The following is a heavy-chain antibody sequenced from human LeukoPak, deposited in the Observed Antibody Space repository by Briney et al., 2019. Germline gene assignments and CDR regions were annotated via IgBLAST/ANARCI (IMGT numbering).Heavy chain of an antibody. Sequence: ASVKVSCKASGYSFTSNYIHWVRQAPGQGLEWMGMIYPRDGSTSYAQKFQGRVTVTRDTSTSTVHMELSGLRSEDTAVYYCARDREAFDYWGQEPWSPSPQ. CDR3: ARDREAFDY. J-gene: IGHJ4*01. CDR2: IYPRDGST. CDR1: GYSFTSNY. V-gene: IGHV1-46*01.